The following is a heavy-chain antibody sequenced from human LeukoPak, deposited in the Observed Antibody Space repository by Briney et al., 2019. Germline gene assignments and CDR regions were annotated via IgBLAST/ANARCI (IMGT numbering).Heavy chain of an antibody. CDR2: IYTSGST. J-gene: IGHJ4*02. CDR1: GGSISSGSYY. V-gene: IGHV4-61*02. D-gene: IGHD3-10*01. Sequence: SETLSLTCTVSGGSISSGSYYWSWLRPPPGKRLVWIGRIYTSGSTNYNPSLKSRVTISVDTSKNQFSLKLSSVTAADTAVYYCARRRVGYFDYWGQGTLVTVSS. CDR3: ARRRVGYFDY.